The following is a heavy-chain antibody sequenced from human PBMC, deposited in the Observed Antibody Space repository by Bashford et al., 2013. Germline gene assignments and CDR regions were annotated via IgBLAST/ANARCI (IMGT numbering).Heavy chain of an antibody. V-gene: IGHV4-31*03. D-gene: IGHD2-15*01. CDR3: ARSGFRECSGGNCYHNWFDP. J-gene: IGHJ5*02. Sequence: SETLSLTCTVSGGSISSGGYSWNWIRQHPGKGLEWIGHIYYSGSTYYNPSLKSRVTISIDTSENQFSLKLSSVTAADTAVYYCARSGFRECSGGNCYHNWFDPSGPTGTRRSPSPQ. CDR2: IYYSGST. CDR1: GGSISSGGYS.